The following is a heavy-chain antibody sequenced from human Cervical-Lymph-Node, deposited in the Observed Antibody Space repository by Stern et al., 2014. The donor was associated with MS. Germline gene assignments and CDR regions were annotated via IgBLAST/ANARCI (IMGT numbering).Heavy chain of an antibody. CDR2: IIPIFGRT. J-gene: IGHJ2*01. CDR3: ATNTATTYWYFDL. D-gene: IGHD4-17*01. V-gene: IGHV1-69*01. CDR1: GGSFSSYS. Sequence: QVQLVQSGSEVKKPGSSVKVSCRASGGSFSSYSISWVRQAPGQGLEWMGGIIPIFGRTNYAQKFQGRVTFTADGSTSTAYMDLSSLKSEDTAVYYCATNTATTYWYFDLWGRGTLVTVSS.